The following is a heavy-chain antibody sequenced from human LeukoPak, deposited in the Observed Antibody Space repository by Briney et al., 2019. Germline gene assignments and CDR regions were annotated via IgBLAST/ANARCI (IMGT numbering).Heavy chain of an antibody. CDR3: TRPFWSGYYLDDY. V-gene: IGHV3-30*03. J-gene: IGHJ4*02. CDR2: ISYDGSNK. CDR1: GFTFSSYG. Sequence: GRSLRLSCAASGFTFSSYGMHWVRQAPGKGLEWVAVISYDGSNKYYADSVKGRFTISRDNSKNTAYLQMNSLKTEDTAVYYCTRPFWSGYYLDDYWGQGTLVTVSS. D-gene: IGHD3-3*01.